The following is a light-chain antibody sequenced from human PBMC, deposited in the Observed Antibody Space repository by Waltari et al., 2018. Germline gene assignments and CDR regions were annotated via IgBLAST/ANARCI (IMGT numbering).Light chain of an antibody. J-gene: IGKJ2*01. V-gene: IGKV1-9*01. CDR3: QQLNSYPYT. CDR2: AAS. CDR1: QGISSY. Sequence: GDRVTITCRASQGISSYLAWYQQKPGKAPKLLIYAASTLQSGVPSRFSGGGSGTKFTLTISGLQPEDFAIFYCQQLNSYPYTFGQGTKLEIK.